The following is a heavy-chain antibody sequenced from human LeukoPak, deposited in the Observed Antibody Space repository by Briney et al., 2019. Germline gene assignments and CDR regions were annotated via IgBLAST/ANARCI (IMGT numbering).Heavy chain of an antibody. D-gene: IGHD3-9*01. V-gene: IGHV1-2*02. CDR2: INPNSGVT. CDR1: GYTFTCYY. J-gene: IGHJ5*02. CDR3: ARAGLYDILTGYRTPNNWFDP. Sequence: GASVKVSCKASGYTFTCYYMHWVRQAPGQGLEWMGWINPNSGVTNYAQKFQGRVTMTRDTSISTAYMELSRLRSDDTAVYYCARAGLYDILTGYRTPNNWFDPWGQGTLVTVSS.